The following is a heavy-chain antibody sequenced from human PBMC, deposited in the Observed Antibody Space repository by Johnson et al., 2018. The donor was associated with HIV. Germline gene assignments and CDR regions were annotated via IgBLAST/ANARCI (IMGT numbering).Heavy chain of an antibody. CDR2: ISSSGSTI. J-gene: IGHJ3*02. CDR1: GFTFSNYG. Sequence: GQLVESGGGLVQPGGSLRLSCAASGFTFSNYGMHWVRQAPGKGLEWASYISSSGSTIYYADSVKGRFTISRDNAKIQLYLQMTSLKTEDTAVYYCTTVAGGASDIWGQGTMVTVSS. CDR3: TTVAGGASDI. D-gene: IGHD4-23*01. V-gene: IGHV3-48*04.